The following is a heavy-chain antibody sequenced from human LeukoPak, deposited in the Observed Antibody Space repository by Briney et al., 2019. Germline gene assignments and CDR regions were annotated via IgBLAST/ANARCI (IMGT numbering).Heavy chain of an antibody. CDR2: IIPIFGTA. V-gene: IGHV1-69*06. CDR1: GGTFSSYA. CDR3: ARAWDDFWSGYSGMAAY. D-gene: IGHD3-3*01. J-gene: IGHJ4*02. Sequence: GASVKVSCKASGGTFSSYAISWERQAPGQGLEWMGGIIPIFGTANYAQKFQGRVTITADKSTSTAYMELSSLRSEDTAVYYCARAWDDFWSGYSGMAAYWGQGTLVTVSS.